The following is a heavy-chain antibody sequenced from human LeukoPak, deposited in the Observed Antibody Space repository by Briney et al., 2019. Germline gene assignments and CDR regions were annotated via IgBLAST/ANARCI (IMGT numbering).Heavy chain of an antibody. CDR3: TLTFGGVIGLDY. CDR1: GYTFTSYG. J-gene: IGHJ4*02. Sequence: ASAKVSCKASGYTFTSYGISWVRQAPGQGLEWMGWISAYNGNTNYAQKLQGRVTMTTDTSTSTAYMELRSLRSDDTAVYYCTLTFGGVIGLDYWGQGTLVTVSS. CDR2: ISAYNGNT. V-gene: IGHV1-18*01. D-gene: IGHD3-16*02.